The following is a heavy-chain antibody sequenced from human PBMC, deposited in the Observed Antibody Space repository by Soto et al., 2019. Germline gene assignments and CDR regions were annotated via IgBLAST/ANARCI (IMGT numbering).Heavy chain of an antibody. CDR1: GGSISSYY. J-gene: IGHJ6*03. CDR3: ARVGGGWLVRKDYYYYMDV. CDR2: IYYSGST. Sequence: SETLSLTCTVSGGSISSYYWSWIRQPPGKGLEWIGYIYYSGSTNYNPSLKSRVTISVDTSKNQFSLKLSSVTAADTAVYYCARVGGGWLVRKDYYYYMDVWGKGTTVTVSS. V-gene: IGHV4-59*01. D-gene: IGHD6-19*01.